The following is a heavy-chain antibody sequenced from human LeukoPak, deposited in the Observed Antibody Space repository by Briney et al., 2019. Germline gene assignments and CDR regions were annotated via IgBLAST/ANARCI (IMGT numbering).Heavy chain of an antibody. CDR3: ASSVYGDPEDY. CDR1: GGSISSYY. Sequence: SETLSLTCTVSGGSISSYYWSWIRQPPGKGLEWIGYIYYSGSTNYNPSLKSRVTISVDTSKNQFSLKLSSVTAADTAVYYCASSVYGDPEDYWGQRTLVTVSS. D-gene: IGHD4-17*01. V-gene: IGHV4-59*01. J-gene: IGHJ4*02. CDR2: IYYSGST.